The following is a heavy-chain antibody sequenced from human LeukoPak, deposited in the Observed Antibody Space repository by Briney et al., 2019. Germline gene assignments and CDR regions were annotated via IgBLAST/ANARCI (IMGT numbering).Heavy chain of an antibody. D-gene: IGHD2-2*01. Sequence: SSQTLSLTCTVSGGSISSGDYYWSWIRQPPGKGLEWIGYIYYSGSTYYNPSLKSRVTISVDRSKNQFSLKLNSVTAADTAVYYCARGEYQLPHYYYYYMDVWGKGTTVTVSS. V-gene: IGHV4-30-4*08. J-gene: IGHJ6*03. CDR2: IYYSGST. CDR1: GGSISSGDYY. CDR3: ARGEYQLPHYYYYYMDV.